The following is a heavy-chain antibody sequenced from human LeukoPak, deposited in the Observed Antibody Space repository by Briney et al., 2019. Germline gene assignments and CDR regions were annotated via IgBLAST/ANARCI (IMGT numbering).Heavy chain of an antibody. V-gene: IGHV3-74*01. D-gene: IGHD3-3*01. CDR2: INSDGSST. Sequence: PGGSLRLSCAASGFTFSSYWMYWVRQAPGKGLVWVSRINSDGSSTSYADSVKGRFTISRDNAKNTLYLQMNSLRAEDTAVYYCARGDPIYDFWSGGDHWGQGSLVSVSS. CDR1: GFTFSSYW. J-gene: IGHJ4*02. CDR3: ARGDPIYDFWSGGDH.